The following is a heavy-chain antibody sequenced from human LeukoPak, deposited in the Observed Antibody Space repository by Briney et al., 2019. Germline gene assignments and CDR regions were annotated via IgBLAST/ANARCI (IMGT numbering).Heavy chain of an antibody. CDR1: GFTFSSYS. J-gene: IGHJ4*02. CDR2: ISSSSSTI. V-gene: IGHV3-48*04. Sequence: GGSLRLSCAASGFTFSSYSMNWVRQAPGKGLEWVSYISSSSSTIYYADPVKGRFIISRDNAKNSLYLQMNSLRAEDTAVYYCAREGYDILTGYYSPLAFDYWGQGTLVTVSS. CDR3: AREGYDILTGYYSPLAFDY. D-gene: IGHD3-9*01.